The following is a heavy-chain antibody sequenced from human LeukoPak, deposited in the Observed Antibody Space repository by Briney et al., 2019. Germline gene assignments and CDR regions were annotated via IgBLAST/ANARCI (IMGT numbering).Heavy chain of an antibody. CDR1: GFTFSSYA. J-gene: IGHJ4*02. V-gene: IGHV3-23*01. CDR2: ISGSGGGT. Sequence: GGSLRLSCAASGFTFSSYAMSGVRQAPGKGLEWVSAISGSGGGTYYADSVKGRFTISRDNSKNTLYLQMNSLRAEDTAVYYCAKDIDLTYYFDYWGQGTLVTVSS. CDR3: AKDIDLTYYFDY. D-gene: IGHD3-16*01.